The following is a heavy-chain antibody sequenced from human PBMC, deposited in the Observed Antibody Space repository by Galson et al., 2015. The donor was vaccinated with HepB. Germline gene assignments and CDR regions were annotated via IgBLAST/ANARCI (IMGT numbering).Heavy chain of an antibody. J-gene: IGHJ6*02. CDR1: GDSVSSNSAA. V-gene: IGHV6-1*01. Sequence: CAISGDSVSSNSAAWNWIRQSPSRGLEWLGRTYYRSKWYNDYAVSVKSRITINPDTSKNQFSLQLNSVTPEDTAVYYCAREGVSGDIVVMYVWGQGTTVTVSS. CDR2: TYYRSKWYN. CDR3: AREGVSGDIVVMYV. D-gene: IGHD2-2*01.